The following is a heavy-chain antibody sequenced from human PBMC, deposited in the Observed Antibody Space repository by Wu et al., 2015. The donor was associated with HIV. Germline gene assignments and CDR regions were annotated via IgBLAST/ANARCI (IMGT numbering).Heavy chain of an antibody. CDR3: ARATRSRGLALLFLDY. D-gene: IGHD3/OR15-3a*01. CDR2: MNPKSGNA. V-gene: IGHV1-8*01. Sequence: QVLLVQSETEVKKPGASVKLSCKASGYTFTNYDINWVRQATGQGLEWMGWMNPKSGNAGFAQKFQGRVTFTRTTSITTAYMEVNSLTSDDTAIYYCARATRSRGLALLFLDY. CDR1: GYTFTNYD. J-gene: IGHJ4*01.